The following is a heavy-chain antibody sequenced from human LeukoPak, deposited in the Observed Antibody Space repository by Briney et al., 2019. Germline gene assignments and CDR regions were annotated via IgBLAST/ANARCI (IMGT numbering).Heavy chain of an antibody. V-gene: IGHV4-34*01. Sequence: SETLSLTCTVSGGSISSYYWSWIRQPPGKGLEWIGEINHSGSTNYNPSLKSRVTISVDTSKNQFSLKLSSVTAADTAVYYCARDTMIGDFRFWGQGTLVTVSS. D-gene: IGHD3-22*01. CDR3: ARDTMIGDFRF. CDR1: GGSISSYY. CDR2: INHSGST. J-gene: IGHJ4*02.